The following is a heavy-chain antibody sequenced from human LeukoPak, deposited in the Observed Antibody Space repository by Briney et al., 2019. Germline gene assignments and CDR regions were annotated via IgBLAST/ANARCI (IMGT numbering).Heavy chain of an antibody. J-gene: IGHJ4*02. CDR1: GYTFTNYG. CDR3: ARDPRTEDGYNLRGFDY. D-gene: IGHD5-24*01. V-gene: IGHV1-18*01. CDR2: ICAYNGNT. Sequence: ASVKVSCKTSGYTFTNYGINWVRQAPGQGLEWMGWICAYNGNTNYAQRFQGRVTMTTDTSTSTAYMDLRSLRSDDTAVYYCARDPRTEDGYNLRGFDYWGQGTLVTVSS.